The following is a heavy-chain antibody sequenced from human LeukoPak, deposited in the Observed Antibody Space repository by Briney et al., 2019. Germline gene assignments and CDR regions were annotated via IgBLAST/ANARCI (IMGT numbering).Heavy chain of an antibody. D-gene: IGHD2-15*01. J-gene: IGHJ4*02. CDR1: GFTLSNYW. V-gene: IGHV3-74*01. CDR2: ISDHGSIT. Sequence: GGSLRLSCAASGFTLSNYWMHWFRQAPGKGLVWVSRISDHGSITNFADSVKGRFSISRDTAKNTLYLEMNSLRVEDTAVYYCARDLSGYSDYWGQGALVTVSS. CDR3: ARDLSGYSDY.